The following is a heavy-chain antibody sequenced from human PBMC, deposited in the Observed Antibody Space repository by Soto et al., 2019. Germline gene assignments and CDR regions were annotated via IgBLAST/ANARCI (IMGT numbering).Heavy chain of an antibody. D-gene: IGHD1-7*01. CDR3: AKLERYNWNYSWFGP. J-gene: IGHJ5*02. CDR2: ISGSGGST. V-gene: IGHV3-23*01. Sequence: PGGSLRLSCAASGFTFSSYAMSWVRQAPGKGLEWVSAISGSGGSTYYADSVKGRFTISRDNSKNTLYLQMNSLRAEDTTVYYCAKLERYNWNYSWFGPWGQGTLVTVSS. CDR1: GFTFSSYA.